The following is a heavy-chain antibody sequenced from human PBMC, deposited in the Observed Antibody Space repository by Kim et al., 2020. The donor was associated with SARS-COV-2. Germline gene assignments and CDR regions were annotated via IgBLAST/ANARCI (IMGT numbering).Heavy chain of an antibody. CDR2: INPSGGST. Sequence: ASVKVSCKASGYTFTSYYMHWVRQAPGQGLEWMGIINPSGGSTSYAQKFQGRVTMTRDTSTSTVYMELSSLRSEDTAVYYCAVGFGELLAGPLDYYGMDVWGQGTTVTVSS. V-gene: IGHV1-46*01. J-gene: IGHJ6*02. CDR1: GYTFTSYY. D-gene: IGHD3-10*01. CDR3: AVGFGELLAGPLDYYGMDV.